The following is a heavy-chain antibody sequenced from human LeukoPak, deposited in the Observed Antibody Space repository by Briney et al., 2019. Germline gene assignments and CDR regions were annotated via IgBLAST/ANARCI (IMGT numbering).Heavy chain of an antibody. CDR3: AKSRGYSYATDFDY. Sequence: ASVKVSCKASGYTFTGYYMHWVRQAPGQGLEWMGWINPNSAGTNYAQKFQGSVTMTRDTSITTAYMELSRLRSDDTAVYYCAKSRGYSYATDFDYWGQGTLVTVSS. CDR2: INPNSAGT. D-gene: IGHD5-18*01. J-gene: IGHJ4*02. V-gene: IGHV1-2*02. CDR1: GYTFTGYY.